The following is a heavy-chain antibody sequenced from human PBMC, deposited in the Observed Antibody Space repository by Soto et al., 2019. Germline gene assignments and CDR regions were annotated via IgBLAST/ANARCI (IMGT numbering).Heavy chain of an antibody. V-gene: IGHV3-48*01. D-gene: IGHD6-6*01. J-gene: IGHJ6*03. CDR1: GFTFSSYS. CDR2: ISSSSSTI. Sequence: EVQLVESGGGLVQPGGSLRLSCAASGFTFSSYSMNWVRQAPGKGLEWVSYISSSSSTIYYADSVKGRFTISRDNAKKSLYLQMNSLRAEDTAVYYCARDSSSPKGGDYYYYMDVWGKGTTVTVSS. CDR3: ARDSSSPKGGDYYYYMDV.